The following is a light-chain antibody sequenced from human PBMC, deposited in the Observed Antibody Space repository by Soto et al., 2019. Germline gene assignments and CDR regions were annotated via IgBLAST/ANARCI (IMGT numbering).Light chain of an antibody. CDR2: AEP. J-gene: IGKJ1*01. CDR1: QSVGKN. V-gene: IGKV3-15*01. Sequence: EIVMTQSPAALSVSPGERVTLSCRASQSVGKNLAWYQQRPGQGPRLLIYAEPDRATDIPVRFSGSGSGTEFTLTSSSLQSEDSAVYYCQQYNNWPPWTFGRGTQVE. CDR3: QQYNNWPPWT.